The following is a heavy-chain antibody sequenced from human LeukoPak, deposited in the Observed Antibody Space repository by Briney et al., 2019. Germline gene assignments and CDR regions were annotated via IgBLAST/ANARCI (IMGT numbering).Heavy chain of an antibody. CDR3: AGMGYYYYMDV. CDR2: IGPAGDT. V-gene: IGHV3-13*01. J-gene: IGHJ6*03. CDR1: GFTSRGSE. D-gene: IGHD5-24*01. Sequence: GGSLRLSCAAPGFTSRGSEMQWVPQATGKGLEWVSAIGPAGDTYYPGSVKGRFTISRENAKNSLYLQMNSLRAGDTAVYYCAGMGYYYYMDVLGKGTTVTVSS.